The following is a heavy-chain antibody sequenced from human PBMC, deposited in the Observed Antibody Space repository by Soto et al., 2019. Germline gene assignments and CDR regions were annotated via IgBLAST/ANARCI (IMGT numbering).Heavy chain of an antibody. CDR1: GFTFSSYS. Sequence: GGSLRLSCAASGFTFSSYSMNWVRQAPGKGLEWVSYISSSSSTIYYADSVKGRFTISRDNAKNSLYLQMNSLRAEDTAVYYCARDPGATVTHAHYYYMDVWGKGTTVTVSS. CDR3: ARDPGATVTHAHYYYMDV. D-gene: IGHD4-17*01. J-gene: IGHJ6*03. CDR2: ISSSSSTI. V-gene: IGHV3-48*01.